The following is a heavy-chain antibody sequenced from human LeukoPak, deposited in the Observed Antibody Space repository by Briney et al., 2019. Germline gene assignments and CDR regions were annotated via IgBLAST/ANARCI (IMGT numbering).Heavy chain of an antibody. CDR2: ISGSGGST. CDR1: GFTFSSYA. V-gene: IGHV3-23*01. CDR3: ARDQDFWSGYNWFDP. J-gene: IGHJ5*02. Sequence: GGSLRLSCAASGFTFSSYAMSWVRQAPGKGLEWVSAISGSGGSTYYADSVKGRFTISRDNSKNTLYLQMNSLRDEDTAVYYCARDQDFWSGYNWFDPWGQGTLVTVSS. D-gene: IGHD3-3*01.